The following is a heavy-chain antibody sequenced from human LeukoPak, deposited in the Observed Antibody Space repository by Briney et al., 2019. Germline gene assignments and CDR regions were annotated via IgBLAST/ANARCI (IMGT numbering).Heavy chain of an antibody. CDR3: AKAHDTYYYDSTLDY. CDR1: GFTFSSYG. CDR2: IWYDGSNK. V-gene: IGHV3-30*02. D-gene: IGHD3-22*01. Sequence: PGGSLRLSCAASGFTFSSYGMHWVRQAPGKGLEWVAVIWYDGSNKYYADSVKGRFTISRDNSKNTLYLQMNSLRAEDTAVYYCAKAHDTYYYDSTLDYWGQGTLVTVSS. J-gene: IGHJ4*02.